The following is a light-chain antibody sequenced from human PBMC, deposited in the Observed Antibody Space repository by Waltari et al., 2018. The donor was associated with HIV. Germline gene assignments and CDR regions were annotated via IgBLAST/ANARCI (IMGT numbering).Light chain of an antibody. Sequence: DIQFPQSPSYLSPSVGDSVAISCRASQVISSYLAWYQQKPGKAPKLLIYAASTLQSGVPSRFSGSGSGTEFTLTISSLQPEDFATYYCQQLNRYAITFGQGTRLEIK. CDR2: AAS. CDR3: QQLNRYAIT. V-gene: IGKV1-9*01. J-gene: IGKJ5*01. CDR1: QVISSY.